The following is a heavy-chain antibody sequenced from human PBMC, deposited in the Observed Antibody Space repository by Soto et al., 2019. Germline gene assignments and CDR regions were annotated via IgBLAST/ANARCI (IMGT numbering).Heavy chain of an antibody. CDR1: VFTLSDHY. V-gene: IGHV3-72*01. CDR3: VRATYFSDSSGYTRCLDY. CDR2: SRDKPQGYST. D-gene: IGHD3-22*01. J-gene: IGHJ4*02. Sequence: GGSLSLSCAGSVFTLSDHYIDWVRQAPGNGLDLVGRSRDKPQGYSTAYAASVKGRFTTSRDESKNSAYLQMNSLKTEDTAVYYGVRATYFSDSSGYTRCLDYWGQGTMVTVSS.